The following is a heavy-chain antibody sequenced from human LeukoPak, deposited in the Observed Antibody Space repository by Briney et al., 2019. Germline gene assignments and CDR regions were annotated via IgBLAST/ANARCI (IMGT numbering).Heavy chain of an antibody. Sequence: PGGSLRLSCVVSGFTLSSYSMSWVRQAPGKGLEWVANIKQDGSEKYYVDSVKGRFTISRDNAKNSLYLQMNSLRDEDTAVYYCARVRGSGSRDYWGQGSLVTVSS. D-gene: IGHD3-10*01. CDR2: IKQDGSEK. V-gene: IGHV3-7*03. J-gene: IGHJ4*02. CDR1: GFTLSSYS. CDR3: ARVRGSGSRDY.